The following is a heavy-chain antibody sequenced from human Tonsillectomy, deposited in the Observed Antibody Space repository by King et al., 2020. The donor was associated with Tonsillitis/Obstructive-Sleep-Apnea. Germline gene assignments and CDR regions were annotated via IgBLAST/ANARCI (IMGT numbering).Heavy chain of an antibody. Sequence: VQLVESGGGLVKPGGSLRLSCAASGFTFSSYSMNWVRQAPGKGLEWVSSISSSSSYIYSADSVKGPFTISRDNAKNSLYLQMNSLRAEDTAVYYCAGASVIPVLRFLEWLSSYFDYWGQGTLVTVSS. J-gene: IGHJ4*02. CDR1: GFTFSSYS. D-gene: IGHD3-3*01. CDR2: ISSSSSYI. V-gene: IGHV3-21*01. CDR3: AGASVIPVLRFLEWLSSYFDY.